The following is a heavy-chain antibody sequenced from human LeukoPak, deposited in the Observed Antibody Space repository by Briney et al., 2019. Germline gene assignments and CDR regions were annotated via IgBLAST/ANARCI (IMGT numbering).Heavy chain of an antibody. CDR2: IIPIFGTA. CDR1: GGTFSSYA. CDR3: AREPYGTYFDY. D-gene: IGHD3-10*01. J-gene: IGHJ4*02. V-gene: IGHV1-69*05. Sequence: GASVKVSCKASGGTFSSYAISWVRQAPGQGLEWIGGIIPIFGTANYAHKFQGRVTITTDESTSTAYMELSSLRSEDTAVYYCAREPYGTYFDYRGQGTLVTVSS.